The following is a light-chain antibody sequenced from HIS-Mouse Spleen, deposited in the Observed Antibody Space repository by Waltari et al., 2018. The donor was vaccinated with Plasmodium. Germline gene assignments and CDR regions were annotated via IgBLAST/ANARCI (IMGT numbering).Light chain of an antibody. CDR1: SSDVGGYNN. J-gene: IGLJ2*01. V-gene: IGLV2-8*01. Sequence: QSAPTQPPSASGSPGQSVTISCTGTSSDVGGYNNVSWYQQHPGKAPKLMIYEVSKRPSGVPDRFSGSKSGNTASLTVSGLQAEDEADYYCSSYAGSNNLVFGGGTKLTVL. CDR3: SSYAGSNNLV. CDR2: EVS.